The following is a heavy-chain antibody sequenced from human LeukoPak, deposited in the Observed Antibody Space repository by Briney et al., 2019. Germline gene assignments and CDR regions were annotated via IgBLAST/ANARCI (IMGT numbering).Heavy chain of an antibody. D-gene: IGHD1-26*01. V-gene: IGHV3-9*03. J-gene: IGHJ3*02. CDR2: ITWNSVGK. CDR3: VKEGWDAFDI. CDR1: GFTFSSYS. Sequence: PGGSLRLSCATSGFTFSSYSMTWVRQAPGKGLEWVSSITWNSVGKGYADSVKGRSTISRDNDKNSLFLQMNGLGAEDMALYYCVKEGWDAFDIWGQGTMVTVSS.